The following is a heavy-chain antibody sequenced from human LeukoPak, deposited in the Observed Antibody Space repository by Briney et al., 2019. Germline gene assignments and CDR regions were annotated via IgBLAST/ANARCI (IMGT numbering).Heavy chain of an antibody. J-gene: IGHJ3*02. CDR2: ISSSSNYI. Sequence: GGSLRLSCAASGFTFSTYSMNRVRQAPGKGLEWVSSISSSSNYIYYADSVKGRFTISRDNAKNSLYLQMNSLRAEDTAVYYCASPWEQLEDDAFDIWGQGTMVTVSS. V-gene: IGHV3-21*01. D-gene: IGHD6-6*01. CDR3: ASPWEQLEDDAFDI. CDR1: GFTFSTYS.